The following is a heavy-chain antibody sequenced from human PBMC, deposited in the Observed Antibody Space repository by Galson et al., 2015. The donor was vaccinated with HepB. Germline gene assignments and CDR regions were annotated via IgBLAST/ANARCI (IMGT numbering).Heavy chain of an antibody. J-gene: IGHJ6*02. D-gene: IGHD1-14*01. CDR3: ASNTGPHDRKLGFYYYGMDV. CDR2: IIPIFGTA. V-gene: IGHV1-69*06. Sequence: SVKVSCKASGGTFSSYAISWVRQAPGQGLEWMGGIIPIFGTANYAQKFQGRVTITADKSTSTAYMELSSLRSEDTAVYYCASNTGPHDRKLGFYYYGMDVWGQGTTVTVSS. CDR1: GGTFSSYA.